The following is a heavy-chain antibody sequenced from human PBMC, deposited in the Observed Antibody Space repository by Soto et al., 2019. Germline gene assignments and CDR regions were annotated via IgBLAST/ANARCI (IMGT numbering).Heavy chain of an antibody. V-gene: IGHV4-4*07. Sequence: LSLTCTVSGGSISSYYWSWIRQPAGKGLEWIGRIYTSGSTNYNPSLKSRVTMSVDTSKNQFSLKLSSVTAADTAVYYCARAGLLWFGEFGGGDYYGMDVWGQGTTVTVSS. D-gene: IGHD3-10*01. CDR2: IYTSGST. CDR1: GGSISSYY. J-gene: IGHJ6*02. CDR3: ARAGLLWFGEFGGGDYYGMDV.